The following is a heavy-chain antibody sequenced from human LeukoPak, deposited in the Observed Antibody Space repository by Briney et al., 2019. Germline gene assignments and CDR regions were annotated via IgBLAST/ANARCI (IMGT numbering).Heavy chain of an antibody. CDR3: ARNYNKYGSLDY. CDR2: IYTSGST. D-gene: IGHD1-1*01. J-gene: IGHJ4*02. Sequence: SETLSLTCTVSGGSISSSSYYWGWIRQPPGKGLEWIGRIYTSGSTNYNPSLKSRVTMSVDTSKNQFSLKLSSVTAADTAVYYCARNYNKYGSLDYWGQGTLVTVSS. V-gene: IGHV4-39*07. CDR1: GGSISSSSYY.